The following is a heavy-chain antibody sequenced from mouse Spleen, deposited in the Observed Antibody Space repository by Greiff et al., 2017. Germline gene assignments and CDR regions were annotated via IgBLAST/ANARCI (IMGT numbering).Heavy chain of an antibody. Sequence: EVQLQQSGPKLVKPGASVKISCKPSGYTFTDYYMNWVKQSHGKSLEWIGDINPNNGGTSYNQKFKGKATLTVDKSSSTAYMELRSLTSEDSAVYYCASYDGYLYYFDYWGQGTTLTVSS. J-gene: IGHJ2*01. CDR3: ASYDGYLYYFDY. D-gene: IGHD2-3*01. CDR1: GYTFTDYY. V-gene: IGHV1-26*01. CDR2: INPNNGGT.